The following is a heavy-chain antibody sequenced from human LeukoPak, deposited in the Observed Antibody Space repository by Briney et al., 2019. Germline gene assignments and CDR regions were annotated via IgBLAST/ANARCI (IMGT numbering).Heavy chain of an antibody. Sequence: PGGFLRLSCAASGFTFDSFAMSWVRQASGKGLEWVSSISGTGGSTHYADSVKGRVSISRDNSKNILYLQMDSLRPEDTALYYCAKEAAYNGYDFDYWGQGAQVTVSA. CDR1: GFTFDSFA. D-gene: IGHD5-12*01. CDR3: AKEAAYNGYDFDY. J-gene: IGHJ4*02. V-gene: IGHV3-23*01. CDR2: ISGTGGST.